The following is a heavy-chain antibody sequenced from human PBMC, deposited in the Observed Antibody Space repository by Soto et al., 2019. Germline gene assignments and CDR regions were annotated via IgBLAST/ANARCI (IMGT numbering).Heavy chain of an antibody. V-gene: IGHV1-8*01. D-gene: IGHD3-3*01. J-gene: IGHJ6*02. CDR3: ARRITIRRTYGMDV. CDR2: MNPNSGNT. CDR1: GYTFTSYD. Sequence: QVQLVQSGAEVKKPGASVKVSCKASGYTFTSYDINWVRQATGQGLEWMGWMNPNSGNTGYAQKFQGRVTMTRNTSRSTAYMERSSLRSEDTAVYYCARRITIRRTYGMDVWGQGTTVTVSS.